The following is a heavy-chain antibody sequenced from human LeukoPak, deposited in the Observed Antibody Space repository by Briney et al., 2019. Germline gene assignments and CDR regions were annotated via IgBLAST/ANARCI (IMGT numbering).Heavy chain of an antibody. D-gene: IGHD5-18*01. V-gene: IGHV3-7*01. CDR3: ATHSGFRHDY. J-gene: IGHJ4*02. Sequence: GSLRLSCADSGFIFSNYWMSWVRQAPGKGLEWVANMNEDGSHVYYVGSMKGRFTISRDNAKSSLYLQMNSLRAEDTAVYYCATHSGFRHDYWGQGTLVTVSS. CDR2: MNEDGSHV. CDR1: GFIFSNYW.